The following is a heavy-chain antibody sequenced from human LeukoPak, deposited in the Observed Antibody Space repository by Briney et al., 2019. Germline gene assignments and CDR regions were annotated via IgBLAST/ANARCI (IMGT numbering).Heavy chain of an antibody. CDR1: GFTFSSYA. V-gene: IGHV3-23*01. Sequence: GGSLRLSCAASGFTFSSYAMSWVRQAPGKGLEWVSAISGSGGSTYYADSVKGRFTISRDNCKNTLYLQMNSPRAEDTAVYYCAKDGGLLWFGELCWFDPWGQGTLVTVSS. D-gene: IGHD3-10*01. CDR3: AKDGGLLWFGELCWFDP. CDR2: ISGSGGST. J-gene: IGHJ5*02.